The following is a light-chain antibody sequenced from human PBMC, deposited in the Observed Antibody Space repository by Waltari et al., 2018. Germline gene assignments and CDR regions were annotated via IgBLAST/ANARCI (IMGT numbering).Light chain of an antibody. V-gene: IGKV1-39*01. CDR1: QSINPA. J-gene: IGKJ3*01. CDR3: QQSYSIPPFN. CDR2: AAS. Sequence: DIQMTQSPSSLSASVGARVTITGRASQSINPALNWYQQRPGKAPKLLVYAASSLDSGVPSRFSGSGSGTDFTLTISSLLPEDFATYYCQQSYSIPPFNFGPGTKVDIK.